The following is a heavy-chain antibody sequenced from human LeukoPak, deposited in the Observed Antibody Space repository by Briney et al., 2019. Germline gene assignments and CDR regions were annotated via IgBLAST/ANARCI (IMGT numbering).Heavy chain of an antibody. CDR2: INHSGST. J-gene: IGHJ4*02. CDR1: GVSFSGYY. D-gene: IGHD1-26*01. V-gene: IGHV4-34*01. CDR3: ARARYGSYYPY. Sequence: PSETLSLTCAVYGVSFSGYYWSWIRQPPGKGLEWIGEINHSGSTNYNPSLKSRVTISVDTSKNQFSLKLSSVTAADTAVYYCARARYGSYYPYWGQGTLVTVSS.